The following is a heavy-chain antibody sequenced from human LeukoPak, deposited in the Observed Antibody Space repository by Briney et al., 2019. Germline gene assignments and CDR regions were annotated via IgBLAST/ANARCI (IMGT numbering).Heavy chain of an antibody. Sequence: ASVKVSCKASGYTFTSYAMNWVRQAPGQGLEWMGWINTNTGNPTYAQGFTGRFVFSLDTSVSTAYLQISSLKAEDTAVYYCARDPYCSGDSCYWFDPWGQGTLVTVSS. J-gene: IGHJ5*02. CDR3: ARDPYCSGDSCYWFDP. CDR2: INTNTGNP. D-gene: IGHD2-15*01. V-gene: IGHV7-4-1*02. CDR1: GYTFTSYA.